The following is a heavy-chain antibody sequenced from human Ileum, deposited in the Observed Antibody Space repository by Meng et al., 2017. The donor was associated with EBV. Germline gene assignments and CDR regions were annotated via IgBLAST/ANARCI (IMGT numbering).Heavy chain of an antibody. V-gene: IGHV4-59*08. Sequence: QVQLQESGPGLVKPSETLHLTFTVSGGSISSYYWSWIRQPPGKGLEWIGYIYYSGSTNYNPSLKSRVTISVDTSKNQFSLNLSSVTAADTAVYYCARGGWSLDYWGQGTLVTVSS. D-gene: IGHD2-15*01. CDR1: GGSISSYY. CDR2: IYYSGST. J-gene: IGHJ4*02. CDR3: ARGGWSLDY.